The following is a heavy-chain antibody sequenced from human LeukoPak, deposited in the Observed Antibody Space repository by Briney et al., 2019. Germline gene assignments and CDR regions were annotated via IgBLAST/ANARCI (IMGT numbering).Heavy chain of an antibody. V-gene: IGHV4-34*01. D-gene: IGHD7-27*01. CDR3: ARGMNWVYFDY. CDR2: INHSGST. J-gene: IGHJ4*02. CDR1: GVSFSGYY. Sequence: PSETLSLTCAVYGVSFSGYYWSWIRQPPGKGLEWIGEINHSGSTNYNPSLKSRVTISVDTSKNQFSLKLSSVTAADTAVYYCARGMNWVYFDYWGQGTLVTVSS.